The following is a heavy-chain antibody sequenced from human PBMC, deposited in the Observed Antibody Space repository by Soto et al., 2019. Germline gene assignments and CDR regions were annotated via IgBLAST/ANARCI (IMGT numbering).Heavy chain of an antibody. D-gene: IGHD2-2*01. CDR1: GYIFTSHG. CDR2: ISAYNGNT. V-gene: IGHV1-18*01. Sequence: QVQLVQSGAEVKKPGASVKVSCKTSGYIFTSHGISWVRQAPGQGLEWMGWISAYNGNTKYALKLQGRATMTTDTSTRTVYVELRSLRCDDTAVYYCARVSVPATALWGSGAYYFDHWGQGTLVTVSS. CDR3: ARVSVPATALWGSGAYYFDH. J-gene: IGHJ4*02.